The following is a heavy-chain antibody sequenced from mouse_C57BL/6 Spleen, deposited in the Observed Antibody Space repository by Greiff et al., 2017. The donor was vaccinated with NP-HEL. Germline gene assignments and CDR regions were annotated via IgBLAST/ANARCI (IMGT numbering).Heavy chain of an antibody. V-gene: IGHV1-9*01. D-gene: IGHD1-1*01. CDR1: GYTFTGYW. CDR2: ILPGSGST. CDR3: ARRAPYYYGSEDYFDY. Sequence: QVQLQQSGAELMKPGASVKLSCKATGYTFTGYWIEWVKQRPGHGLEWIGEILPGSGSTNYNEKFKGKATFTADTSSNTAYMQLSSLTTEDSAIYYCARRAPYYYGSEDYFDYWGQGTTLTVSS. J-gene: IGHJ2*01.